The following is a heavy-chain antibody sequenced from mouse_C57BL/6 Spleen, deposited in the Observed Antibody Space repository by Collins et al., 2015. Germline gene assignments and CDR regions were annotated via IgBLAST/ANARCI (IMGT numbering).Heavy chain of an antibody. CDR2: IDPNSGGT. CDR3: ARATTVVADAMDY. V-gene: IGHV1-72*01. CDR1: GYTFTSYW. D-gene: IGHD1-1*01. J-gene: IGHJ4*01. Sequence: QVQLQQPGAELVKPGASVKLSCKASGYTFTSYWMHWVKQRPGRGLEWIGRIDPNSGGTKYNEKFKSKATLTVDKPSSTAYVQLSSLTSEDSAVYYCARATTVVADAMDYWGQGTSVTVSS.